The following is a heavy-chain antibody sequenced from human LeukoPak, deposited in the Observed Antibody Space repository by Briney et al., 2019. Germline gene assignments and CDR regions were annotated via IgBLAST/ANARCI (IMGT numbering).Heavy chain of an antibody. D-gene: IGHD3-9*01. Sequence: GGSLRLSCAASGFTFSSYGMHWVRQAPGKGLEWVAVIWYDGSNKYYADSVKGRFTISRDNSKNTLYLQMNSLRAEDTAVYYCARGIRYLDWSYFDYWGQGTLVTVSS. CDR3: ARGIRYLDWSYFDY. CDR1: GFTFSSYG. J-gene: IGHJ4*02. CDR2: IWYDGSNK. V-gene: IGHV3-33*01.